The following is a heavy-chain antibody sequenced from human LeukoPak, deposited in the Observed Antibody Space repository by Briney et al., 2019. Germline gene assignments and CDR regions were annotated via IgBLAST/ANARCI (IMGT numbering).Heavy chain of an antibody. D-gene: IGHD3-3*01. CDR1: VGSISSSSYY. CDR3: ARHASVSGNWPRPLDY. V-gene: IGHV4-39*01. CDR2: VYDSGST. Sequence: SETLSLTCTVSVGSISSSSYYWGWVRQPPGNWLECIANVYDSGSTYYSPSLRSRATISVDTSKNQFSLKLTSVTAAATAVYYCARHASVSGNWPRPLDYRGQGSLVTVSS. J-gene: IGHJ4*02.